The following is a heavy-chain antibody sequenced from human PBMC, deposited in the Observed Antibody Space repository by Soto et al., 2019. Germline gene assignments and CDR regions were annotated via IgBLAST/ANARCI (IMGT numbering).Heavy chain of an antibody. CDR1: GFIVSSNY. CDR3: ARRWG. Sequence: EVQLVESGGGLVQPGGSLRLSCAASGFIVSSNYMSWVRQAPGKGPEWVALIYSGGTTHYAESVKGRFTISRYKSKNTLYLQMNSLRADDTAVYYCARRWGWGHGTMVTVSS. CDR2: IYSGGTT. V-gene: IGHV3-66*01. J-gene: IGHJ3*01. D-gene: IGHD1-26*01.